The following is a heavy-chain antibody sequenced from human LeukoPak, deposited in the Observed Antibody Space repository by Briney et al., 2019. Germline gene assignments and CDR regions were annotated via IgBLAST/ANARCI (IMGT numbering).Heavy chain of an antibody. J-gene: IGHJ5*02. V-gene: IGHV4-39*07. Sequence: SETLSLTCTVSGGSISTSSYYWGWVRQPPGKGLEWIGNIFYSGSTYYSPSLKSRVTISVDTSKNQFSLKLSSVTAADTAVYYCATYYYGQNWFDPWGQGTLVTVSS. CDR2: IFYSGST. CDR3: ATYYYGQNWFDP. D-gene: IGHD3-10*01. CDR1: GGSISTSSYY.